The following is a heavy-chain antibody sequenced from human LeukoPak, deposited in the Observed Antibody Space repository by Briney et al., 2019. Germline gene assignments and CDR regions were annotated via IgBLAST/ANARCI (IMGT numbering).Heavy chain of an antibody. D-gene: IGHD2-21*01. CDR3: AKDITRDGDVVFDP. CDR2: ISWNSGGI. V-gene: IGHV3-9*01. J-gene: IGHJ5*02. Sequence: PGRSLRLSCAASGFTFDDYAMHWVRQAPGKGLEWVSGISWNSGGIGYADSVKGRFTISRDNAKNSLYLQMNSLRAEDTALYYCAKDITRDGDVVFDPWGQGTLVTVSS. CDR1: GFTFDDYA.